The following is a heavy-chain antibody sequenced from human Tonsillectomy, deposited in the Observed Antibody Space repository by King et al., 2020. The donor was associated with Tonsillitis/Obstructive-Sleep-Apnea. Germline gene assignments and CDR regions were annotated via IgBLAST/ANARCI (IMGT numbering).Heavy chain of an antibody. CDR1: GYTFTGYY. D-gene: IGHD3-22*01. Sequence: VQLVESGAEVKMPGASVKVSCKASGYTFTGYYIHWVRQAPGQGPEWMGWINANSGGTNYAPNFQAWVTMTRDTSITTAYMELSSLRSDDTAVYYCARGVGNYQVIDYWGQGTLVTVSS. CDR3: ARGVGNYQVIDY. CDR2: INANSGGT. J-gene: IGHJ4*02. V-gene: IGHV1-2*04.